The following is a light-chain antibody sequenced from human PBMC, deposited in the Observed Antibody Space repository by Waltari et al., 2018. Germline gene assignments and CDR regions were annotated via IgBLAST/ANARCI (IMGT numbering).Light chain of an antibody. CDR2: EVS. J-gene: IGLJ1*01. V-gene: IGLV2-14*01. Sequence: QSALTQPASVSGSPGQSITISCPGTDSDVGAYDFVHWYQQHPGKSPHLIIYEVSNRPSGISNRFSASKSGNTASLTISGLQAEDEADYYCSSYTTSSAPGVFGTGTRVTVL. CDR3: SSYTTSSAPGV. CDR1: DSDVGAYDF.